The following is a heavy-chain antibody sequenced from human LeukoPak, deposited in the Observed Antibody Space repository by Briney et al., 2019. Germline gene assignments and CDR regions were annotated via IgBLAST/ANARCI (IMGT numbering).Heavy chain of an antibody. CDR3: ASSGPTIFGVVILDAFDI. CDR2: INPNSGGT. CDR1: GYTFTGYY. D-gene: IGHD3-3*01. J-gene: IGHJ3*02. Sequence: ASVTVSCQASGYTFTGYYMHWVRQAPGQGLEWMGWINPNSGGTNYEQKFQGRVTMTRDTSIRTAYMELSRLRSDDTAVYYCASSGPTIFGVVILDAFDIWGQGTMVTVSS. V-gene: IGHV1-2*02.